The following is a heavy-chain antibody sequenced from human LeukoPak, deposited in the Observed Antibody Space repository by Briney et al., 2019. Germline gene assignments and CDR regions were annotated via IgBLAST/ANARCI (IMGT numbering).Heavy chain of an antibody. Sequence: PAGGSLRLSCAASGFTFSSYSMNWVRQAPGKGLEWVSAISGSGGSTYYADSVKGRFTISRDNSKNTLYLQMNSLRAEDTAVYYCAGVSSWASRYYYYMDVWGKGTTVTVSS. CDR1: GFTFSSYS. D-gene: IGHD6-13*01. CDR3: AGVSSWASRYYYYMDV. V-gene: IGHV3-23*01. CDR2: ISGSGGST. J-gene: IGHJ6*03.